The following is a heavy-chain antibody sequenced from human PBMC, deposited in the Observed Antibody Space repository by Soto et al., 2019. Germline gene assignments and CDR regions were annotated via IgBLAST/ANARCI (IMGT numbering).Heavy chain of an antibody. Sequence: RGSLRLSCAASGFTLSSYAMSWVRQAPGKGLEWVSAISGWGGSTYYADSVKGRFTISRDDSKNTLYLQMSSLRAEDTAVYYCAKAGFDDYIWGSYRYTGGYFDYWGQGTLVTVSS. J-gene: IGHJ4*02. V-gene: IGHV3-23*01. CDR2: ISGWGGST. CDR1: GFTLSSYA. D-gene: IGHD3-16*02. CDR3: AKAGFDDYIWGSYRYTGGYFDY.